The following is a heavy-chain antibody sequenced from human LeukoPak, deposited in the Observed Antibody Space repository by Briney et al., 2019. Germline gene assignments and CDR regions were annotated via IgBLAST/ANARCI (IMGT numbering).Heavy chain of an antibody. CDR2: MNPNSGNT. CDR3: ARGGIYYYYMDV. V-gene: IGHV1-8*03. CDR1: GYTFTSYD. J-gene: IGHJ6*03. Sequence: ASVKVSCKASGYTFTSYDINWVRRATGQGLEWMGWMNPNSGNTGYAQKFQGRVTITRNTSISTAYMELSSLRSEDTAVYYCARGGIYYYYMDVWGKGTTVTVSS. D-gene: IGHD6-13*01.